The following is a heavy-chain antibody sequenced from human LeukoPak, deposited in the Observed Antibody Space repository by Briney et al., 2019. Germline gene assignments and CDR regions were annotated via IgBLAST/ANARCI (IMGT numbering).Heavy chain of an antibody. CDR1: GFTFSSYA. D-gene: IGHD3-10*01. Sequence: GGSLRLSCAASGFTFSSYAMSWVRQAPGKGLEWVSAISGSGGSTYYADSVKGRFTISRDNSKNTLYLQMNSLRAEDTAVYYCAKGEDYYGSGSYYGVDAFDIWGQGTMVTVSS. V-gene: IGHV3-23*01. CDR2: ISGSGGST. J-gene: IGHJ3*02. CDR3: AKGEDYYGSGSYYGVDAFDI.